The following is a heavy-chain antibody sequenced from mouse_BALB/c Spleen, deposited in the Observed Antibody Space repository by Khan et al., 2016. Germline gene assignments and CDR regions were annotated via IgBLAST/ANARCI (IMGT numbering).Heavy chain of an antibody. CDR3: AIWHYYGSSP. Sequence: VQLQESGPDLVKPSQSLSLTCTVTGYSISSGYSWHWIRQFPGNKLEWMGYIHYNGSTKYNPSLKSRISITRDTSKNQFFLQLNSVTTEDTATYYCAIWHYYGSSPWGQGTTLTVSS. CDR1: GYSISSGYS. CDR2: IHYNGST. J-gene: IGHJ2*01. V-gene: IGHV3-1*02. D-gene: IGHD1-1*01.